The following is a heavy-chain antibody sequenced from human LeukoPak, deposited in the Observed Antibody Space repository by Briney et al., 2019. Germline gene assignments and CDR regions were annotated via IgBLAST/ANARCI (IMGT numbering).Heavy chain of an antibody. CDR3: ARVGSRADILTFDY. CDR2: IYYSGST. V-gene: IGHV4-39*07. Sequence: SETLSLTCTVSGGSIISSSYYWGWIRQPPGKGLEWIGSIYYSGSTYYNPSLKSRVTISVDTSKNQFSPKLSSVTAADTAVYYCARVGSRADILTFDYWGQGTLVTVSS. D-gene: IGHD2-8*01. J-gene: IGHJ4*02. CDR1: GGSIISSSYY.